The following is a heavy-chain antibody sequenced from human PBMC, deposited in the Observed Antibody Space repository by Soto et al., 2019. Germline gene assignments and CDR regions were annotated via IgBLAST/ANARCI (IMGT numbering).Heavy chain of an antibody. CDR2: ISSAGTNK. CDR1: GFTFSIDA. V-gene: IGHV3-30-3*01. Sequence: QVQLVGSGGGVVQPGTSLRLSCAASGFTFSIDAMHWVRQAREKGLEWVAVISSAGTNKNHADSVRGRFSISRDNSNNLLHLQMDNMRVDGTAVYDCVGSNSEAGWGQFDYWGQGSLVTVCS. J-gene: IGHJ4*02. CDR3: VGSNSEAGWGQFDY. D-gene: IGHD3-16*01.